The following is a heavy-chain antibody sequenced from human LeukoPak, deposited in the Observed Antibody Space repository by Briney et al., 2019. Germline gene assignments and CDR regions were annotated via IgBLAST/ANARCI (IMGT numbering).Heavy chain of an antibody. CDR2: INPNSGGT. V-gene: IGHV1-2*04. J-gene: IGHJ3*02. Sequence: ASVKVSCKAAGYTFTGYYIHWVRQAPGQGLEWMGWINPNSGGTKYAQKFQGWVTMTRDTSISTAYMELSRLRSDEMAVYYCARESPGYNDTFDIWGQGTMVTVSS. CDR3: ARESPGYNDTFDI. CDR1: GYTFTGYY. D-gene: IGHD3-10*01.